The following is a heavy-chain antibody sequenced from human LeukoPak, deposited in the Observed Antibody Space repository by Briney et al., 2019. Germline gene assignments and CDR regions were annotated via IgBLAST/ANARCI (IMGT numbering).Heavy chain of an antibody. CDR2: INPESGNT. J-gene: IGHJ6*03. CDR1: GYTFTSHF. CDR3: AKDGNWNNVPGDYYYMDV. V-gene: IGHV1-46*01. D-gene: IGHD1/OR15-1a*01. Sequence: GASVKVSCKASGYTFTSHFMHWVRQAPGQGLEWMGIINPESGNTAYAQKFQGRITMTGDTSTSTVYMELSSLRSEDTAMYDCAKDGNWNNVPGDYYYMDVWGKGTTVAVSS.